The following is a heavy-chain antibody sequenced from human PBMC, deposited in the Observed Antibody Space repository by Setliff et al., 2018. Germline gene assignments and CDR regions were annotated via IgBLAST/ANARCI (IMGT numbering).Heavy chain of an antibody. V-gene: IGHV3-49*04. CDR3: TTDPRDYYFDY. CDR2: IRSKAYGGTT. D-gene: IGHD2-21*01. Sequence: GGSLRLSCTASGFTFGDYAMSWVRQAPGKGLEWVGFIRSKAYGGTTEYAASVKGRFTISRDDSKSIAYLQMNSLKTEDTAVYYCTTDPRDYYFDYWGQGTLVTVSS. J-gene: IGHJ4*02. CDR1: GFTFGDYA.